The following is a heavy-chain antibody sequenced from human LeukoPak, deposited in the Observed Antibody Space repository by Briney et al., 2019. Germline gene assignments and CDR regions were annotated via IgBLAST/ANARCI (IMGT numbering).Heavy chain of an antibody. Sequence: QTGGSLRLSCAASGFTFSSYGMHWVRQAPGKGLEWVAVIWYDGSNKYYADSVKGRFTISRDNSKNTLYLQMNSLRAEDTAVYYCAGTYYDYVWGSSMNHFQPGASDIWGQGTMVTVSS. V-gene: IGHV3-33*01. CDR1: GFTFSSYG. CDR2: IWYDGSNK. D-gene: IGHD3-16*01. J-gene: IGHJ3*02. CDR3: AGTYYDYVWGSSMNHFQPGASDI.